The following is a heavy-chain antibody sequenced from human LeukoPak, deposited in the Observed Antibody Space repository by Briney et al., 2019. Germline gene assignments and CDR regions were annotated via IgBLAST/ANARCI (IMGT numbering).Heavy chain of an antibody. CDR1: GFTFSSCA. V-gene: IGHV3-30*04. Sequence: GGSLRLSCVASGFTFSSCAMHWVRQAPGKGLEWVAVISYDGSNKYYADSVKGRFTISRDNSKNTLYLQMNSLRAEDTAVYYCARDSPGGNPYYFDYWGQGTLVTVSS. D-gene: IGHD4-23*01. CDR3: ARDSPGGNPYYFDY. J-gene: IGHJ4*02. CDR2: ISYDGSNK.